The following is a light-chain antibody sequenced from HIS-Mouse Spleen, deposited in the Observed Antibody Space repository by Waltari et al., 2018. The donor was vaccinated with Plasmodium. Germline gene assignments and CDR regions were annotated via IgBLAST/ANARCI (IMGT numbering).Light chain of an antibody. J-gene: IGKJ4*01. CDR1: QDISNY. CDR3: LQDYNYFT. Sequence: DIQMTQSPSSLSASVGDRVTITCQESQDISNYLNWYQQKPGKAPKLLIYDESNLETGVPSRFSGSGSGTDFTFTISSLQPEDFATYYCLQDYNYFTFGGGTKVEIK. CDR2: DES. V-gene: IGKV1-33*01.